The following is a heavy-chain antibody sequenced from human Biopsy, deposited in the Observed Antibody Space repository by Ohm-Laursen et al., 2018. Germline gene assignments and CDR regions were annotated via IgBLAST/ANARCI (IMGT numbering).Heavy chain of an antibody. D-gene: IGHD3-22*01. CDR1: GFIFSDYK. V-gene: IGHV3-23*01. J-gene: IGHJ4*02. CDR3: AKDQGYYYDRSVYYYFDY. Sequence: SLRLSCAASGFIFSDYKMNWVRQPPGKGLEWVSAITSSGDTTYYSDSVKGRFTISRDSSKNTLHLQMNSLRAEDTAVYYCAKDQGYYYDRSVYYYFDYWGQGTLVTVSS. CDR2: ITSSGDTT.